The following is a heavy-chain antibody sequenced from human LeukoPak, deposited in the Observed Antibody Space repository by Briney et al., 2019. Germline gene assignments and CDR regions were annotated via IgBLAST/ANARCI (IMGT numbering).Heavy chain of an antibody. V-gene: IGHV1-2*02. CDR1: GYTFTGYY. Sequence: ASVKVSCKASGYTFTGYYMHWVRQAPGQGLEWMGWINPNSGGTNYAQKFQGRVTMTRDTSISTAYMELSRLRSDDTAVYYCARGRAGYYGSGSYGVDPWDQGTLVTVSS. D-gene: IGHD3-10*01. CDR2: INPNSGGT. CDR3: ARGRAGYYGSGSYGVDP. J-gene: IGHJ5*02.